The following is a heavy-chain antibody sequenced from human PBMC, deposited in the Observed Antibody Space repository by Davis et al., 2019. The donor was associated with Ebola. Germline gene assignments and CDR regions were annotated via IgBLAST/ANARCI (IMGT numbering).Heavy chain of an antibody. CDR2: VNHNGRT. Sequence: SETLSLTCAVYGGSFSGYHWNWIRQSPEKGLEWIGEVNHNGRTNYDASLKSRVTISVDTSKNQFSLKLSSVTAADTAVYYCARVASVRGGYYYYYGMDVWGQGTTVTVSS. CDR3: ARVASVRGGYYYYYGMDV. J-gene: IGHJ6*02. D-gene: IGHD3-10*01. CDR1: GGSFSGYH. V-gene: IGHV4-34*01.